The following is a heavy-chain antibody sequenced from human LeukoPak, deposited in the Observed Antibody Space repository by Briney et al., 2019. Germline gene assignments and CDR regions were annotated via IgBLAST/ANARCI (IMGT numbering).Heavy chain of an antibody. CDR1: GFTFSSYA. V-gene: IGHV3-30-3*01. J-gene: IGHJ4*02. D-gene: IGHD3-22*01. Sequence: SGGSLRLSCAASGFTFSSYAMHWVRQAPGKGLEWVAVISYDGSNKYYADSVKGRFTISRDNAKNSLYLQMNSLRAEDTAVYYCARAPYYESSGPLWGQGTLVTVSS. CDR3: ARAPYYESSGPL. CDR2: ISYDGSNK.